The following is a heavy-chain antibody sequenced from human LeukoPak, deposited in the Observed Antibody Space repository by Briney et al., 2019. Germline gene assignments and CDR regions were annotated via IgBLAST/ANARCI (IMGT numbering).Heavy chain of an antibody. CDR3: ARATTGTTNWFDP. V-gene: IGHV4-59*01. CDR1: GGSISGYY. J-gene: IGHJ5*02. CDR2: IYYSGST. Sequence: QASETLSLTCTVSGGSISGYYWSWIRQPPGKGLEWIGYIYYSGSTNYNPSLKSRVTISVDTSKNQYSPKLSSVTAADTAVYYCARATTGTTNWFDPWGQGTLVTVSS. D-gene: IGHD1-1*01.